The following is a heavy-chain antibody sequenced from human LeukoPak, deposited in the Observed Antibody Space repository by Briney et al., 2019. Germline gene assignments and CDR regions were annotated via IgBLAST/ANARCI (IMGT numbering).Heavy chain of an antibody. V-gene: IGHV4-39*01. CDR3: ARHDRTYYYDSSGPFDH. J-gene: IGHJ4*02. CDR1: GGSISSSSYY. D-gene: IGHD3-22*01. CDR2: IYYSGST. Sequence: SETLSLTCTVSGGSISSSSYYWGWIRQPPGKGLEWIGSIYYSGSTYYNPSLKSRVTISVDTSKNQFSLKLSSVTAADTAVYYCARHDRTYYYDSSGPFDHWGQGTLVTVSS.